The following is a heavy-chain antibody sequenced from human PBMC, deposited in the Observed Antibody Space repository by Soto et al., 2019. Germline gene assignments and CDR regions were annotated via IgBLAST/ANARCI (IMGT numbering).Heavy chain of an antibody. D-gene: IGHD6-6*01. V-gene: IGHV4-61*01. CDR3: AREYSNSPEAFDY. J-gene: IGHJ4*02. CDR2: IYYTGRT. Sequence: SETLSLTCTVSGGSVNSDSYYWSWIRQPPGKGLEWIRYIYYTGRTNYNPSLKSRVTISLDTSRNQFSLKLNSVTAADTAVFYCAREYSNSPEAFDYWGQGALVTVSS. CDR1: GGSVNSDSYY.